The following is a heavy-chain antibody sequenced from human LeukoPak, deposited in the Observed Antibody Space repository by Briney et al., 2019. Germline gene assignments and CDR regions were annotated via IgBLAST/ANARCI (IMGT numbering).Heavy chain of an antibody. V-gene: IGHV4-34*01. CDR3: ARRRDWNDVLDS. CDR1: GESFRDYY. CDR2: HSHDGNP. Sequence: SETLSLTCAVYGESFRDYYWRWIRQPPEKGLEWIGQHSHDGNPHHNPSLKSRVTLSTDTSKDQFSLRLTSVTTADTAIYYCARRRDWNDVLDSWGQGTPVTVSS. J-gene: IGHJ4*02. D-gene: IGHD1-1*01.